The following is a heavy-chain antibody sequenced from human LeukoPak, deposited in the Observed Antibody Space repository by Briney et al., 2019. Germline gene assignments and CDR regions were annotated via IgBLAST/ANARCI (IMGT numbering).Heavy chain of an antibody. D-gene: IGHD5-18*01. J-gene: IGHJ4*02. CDR2: VYYTGGT. CDR1: GGSISNYY. V-gene: IGHV4-59*01. Sequence: SETLSLTCTVSGGSISNYYWTWVRQPPGKGLEWIGFVYYTGGTNYNPSLKSRVTISVDMSKNQFSLQLKSVTAAATAVYYCSRAGYSYGTGYYFDHWGQGTLVTVSS. CDR3: SRAGYSYGTGYYFDH.